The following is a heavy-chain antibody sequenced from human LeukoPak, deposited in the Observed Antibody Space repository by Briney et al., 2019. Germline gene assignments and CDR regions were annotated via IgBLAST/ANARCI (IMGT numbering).Heavy chain of an antibody. CDR1: GFTFDDYS. V-gene: IGHV3-20*04. D-gene: IGHD3-3*01. CDR2: INWNGGST. J-gene: IGHJ4*02. Sequence: GGSLRLSCAASGFTFDDYSMSWVRQAPGKGLEWVSGINWNGGSTGYADSVKGRFTISRDNAKNSLYLQMNSLRAEDTAVYYCARYHITIFGVVMPYFDYWGQGTLVTVSS. CDR3: ARYHITIFGVVMPYFDY.